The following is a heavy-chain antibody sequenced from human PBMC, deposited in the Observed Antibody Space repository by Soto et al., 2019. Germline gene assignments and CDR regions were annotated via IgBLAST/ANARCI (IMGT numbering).Heavy chain of an antibody. V-gene: IGHV3-11*01. CDR3: ARGDIMDV. J-gene: IGHJ6*02. CDR1: GFSFSDYY. CDR2: ISSGGSAM. Sequence: GGSLRLSCAASGFSFSDYYMIWIRQAPGKGLEWVSHISSGGSAMCSADSVKGRFTISRDNVKNSLYLQMNSLRAEDTAVYYCARGDIMDVWGQGTTVTVSS.